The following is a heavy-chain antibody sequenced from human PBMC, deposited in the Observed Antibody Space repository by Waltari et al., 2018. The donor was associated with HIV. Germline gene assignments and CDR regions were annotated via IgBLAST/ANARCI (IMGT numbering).Heavy chain of an antibody. D-gene: IGHD3-10*01. J-gene: IGHJ3*02. CDR2: MAASYTNT. Sequence: EAPLLESGGGLVQPGGSLRVSCVGSGFTFSNYAMIWVRQAPGKWLGWVSAMAASYTNTYYADSVRGRFTVAKDKSENTRHLQMNSLRAEDTALYYCARIYVSGALDIWGQGTVVTGSS. V-gene: IGHV3-23*01. CDR3: ARIYVSGALDI. CDR1: GFTFSNYA.